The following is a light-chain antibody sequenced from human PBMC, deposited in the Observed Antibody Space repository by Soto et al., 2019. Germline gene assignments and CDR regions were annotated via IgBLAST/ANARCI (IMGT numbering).Light chain of an antibody. CDR1: QPISSW. CDR3: QQYDNLPLT. V-gene: IGKV1-33*01. J-gene: IGKJ4*01. CDR2: SAS. Sequence: IQMTQSPSSVSASVGDRVTITCRASQPISSWLAWYQQKPGLPPNLLIYSASNLETGVPSRFSGSGSGTDFTFAISSLQPEDIATYYCQQYDNLPLTFGGGTKVDIK.